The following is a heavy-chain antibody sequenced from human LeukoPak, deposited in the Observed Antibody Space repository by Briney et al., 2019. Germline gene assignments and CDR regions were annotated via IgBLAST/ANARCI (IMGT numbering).Heavy chain of an antibody. D-gene: IGHD3-22*01. V-gene: IGHV4-59*01. CDR3: ARGSSSENNYYDSSGYYSDAFDI. CDR1: GGSITSYH. J-gene: IGHJ3*02. Sequence: PSETLSLTCTISGGSITSYHWSWIRQPPGKGLEWIGYIYYSGSTNYNPSLKSRVTISVDTSKNQFSLKLSSVAAADTAVYYCARGSSSENNYYDSSGYYSDAFDIWGQGTMVTVSS. CDR2: IYYSGST.